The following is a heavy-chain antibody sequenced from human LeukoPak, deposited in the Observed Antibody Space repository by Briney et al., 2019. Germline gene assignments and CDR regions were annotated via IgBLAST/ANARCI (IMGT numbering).Heavy chain of an antibody. V-gene: IGHV1-46*01. CDR2: INPSGGTT. CDR3: AREHSAAPTYNL. Sequence: AAVKGGCKASGYTFTSYYMHWVRQAPGQGLEWMGIINPSGGTTTYAQKFQGRVTMTRDTSTTTVYMELSSLRSEDTAVYYCAREHSAAPTYNLWGQGTLATVRS. CDR1: GYTFTSYY. J-gene: IGHJ5*02. D-gene: IGHD6-13*01.